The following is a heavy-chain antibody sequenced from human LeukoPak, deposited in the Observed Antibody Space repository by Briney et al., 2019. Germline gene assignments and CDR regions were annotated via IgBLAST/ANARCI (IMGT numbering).Heavy chain of an antibody. Sequence: ASVKVSCKASGGTFSSYAISWVREAPGQGLEWMGGIIPIFGTAIYAQKFQGRVTMTEDTSTDTAYMELSSLRSEDTAVYYCATDIVGATIAPYYYYGMDVWGQGTTVTVSS. CDR3: ATDIVGATIAPYYYYGMDV. D-gene: IGHD1-26*01. J-gene: IGHJ6*02. V-gene: IGHV1-69*06. CDR2: IIPIFGTA. CDR1: GGTFSSYA.